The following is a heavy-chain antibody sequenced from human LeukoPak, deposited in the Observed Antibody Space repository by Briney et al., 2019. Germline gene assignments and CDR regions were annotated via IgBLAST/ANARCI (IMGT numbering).Heavy chain of an antibody. V-gene: IGHV1-18*01. CDR2: ISAYNGNT. J-gene: IGHJ5*02. CDR1: GYTFSTYG. Sequence: ASVKVSCKASGYTFSTYGVTWVRQAPGQGLEWLGWISAYNGNTNFAQKFQGRVTMTRDTSISTAYMELSRLRSDDTAVYYCARDSRLLWFGELFPNWFDPWGQGTLVTVSS. D-gene: IGHD3-10*01. CDR3: ARDSRLLWFGELFPNWFDP.